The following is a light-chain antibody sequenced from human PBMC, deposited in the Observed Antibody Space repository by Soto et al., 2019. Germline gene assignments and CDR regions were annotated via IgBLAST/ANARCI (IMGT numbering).Light chain of an antibody. CDR1: QSVSRH. J-gene: IGKJ4*01. V-gene: IGKV3-11*01. Sequence: EIVLTKSQVTLSLSPGERPTLSCGASQSVSRHLAWYQQKPGQAPRLLIYDASNRATGIPARFSGSGSGTDFTLTISSLEPEDFAVYYCQQRNNWPPVTFGGGTKVDIK. CDR2: DAS. CDR3: QQRNNWPPVT.